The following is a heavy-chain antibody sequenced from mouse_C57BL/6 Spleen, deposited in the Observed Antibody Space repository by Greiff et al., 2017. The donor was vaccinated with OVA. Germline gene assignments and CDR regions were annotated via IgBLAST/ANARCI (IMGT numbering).Heavy chain of an antibody. V-gene: IGHV1-42*01. CDR1: GYSFTGYY. CDR3: ARRDYYGSGFAY. Sequence: VQLQQPGPELVKPGASVKISCKASGYSFTGYYMNWVKQSPEKSLEWIGEINPSTGGTTYNQKFKAKATLTVDKSSSTAYMQLKSLTSEDSAVYYCARRDYYGSGFAYWGQGTLVTVSA. J-gene: IGHJ3*01. D-gene: IGHD1-1*01. CDR2: INPSTGGT.